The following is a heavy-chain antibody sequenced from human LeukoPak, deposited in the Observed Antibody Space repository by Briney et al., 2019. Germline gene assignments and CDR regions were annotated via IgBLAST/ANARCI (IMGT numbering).Heavy chain of an antibody. CDR1: GYTFTSYD. D-gene: IGHD1-26*01. Sequence: ASVKVSCKASGYTFTSYDINWVRQATGQGLEWMRWMNPNSGNTGYAQKFQGRVTMTRNTSISTAYMELSSLRSEDTAVYYCAREGREGYYYYGMDVWGQGTTVTVSS. V-gene: IGHV1-8*01. CDR3: AREGREGYYYYGMDV. J-gene: IGHJ6*02. CDR2: MNPNSGNT.